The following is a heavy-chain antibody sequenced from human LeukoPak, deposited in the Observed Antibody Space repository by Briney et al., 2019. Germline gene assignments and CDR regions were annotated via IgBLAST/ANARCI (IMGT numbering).Heavy chain of an antibody. CDR3: ARASHSGDEVGY. Sequence: ASVKVSCKASGYSFTDYYMHWVRQAPGQGLEWMGWINPNSGGTNYAQKFQGRVTMTRDTSISTAYMELSRLRSDDTAVYYCARASHSGDEVGYWGQGTLVTVSS. CDR2: INPNSGGT. V-gene: IGHV1-2*02. D-gene: IGHD7-27*01. CDR1: GYSFTDYY. J-gene: IGHJ4*02.